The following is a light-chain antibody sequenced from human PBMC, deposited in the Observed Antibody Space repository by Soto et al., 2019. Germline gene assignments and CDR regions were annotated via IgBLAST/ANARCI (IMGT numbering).Light chain of an antibody. J-gene: IGKJ4*01. CDR3: QQYGGSLLT. V-gene: IGKV3-20*01. Sequence: EIVLTQSPGTLSLSPGDEATLSCKASQAVTSKFLGWYQKKPAQPPRLLILGASTRATGIADTFSGIGSGTDFTLTISSLEPEDFAVYYFQQYGGSLLTFVSGTKVEIK. CDR2: GAS. CDR1: QAVTSKF.